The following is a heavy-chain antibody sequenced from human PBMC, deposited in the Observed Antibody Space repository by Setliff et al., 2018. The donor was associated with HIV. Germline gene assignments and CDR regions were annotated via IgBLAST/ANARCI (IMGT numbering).Heavy chain of an antibody. CDR2: FDPQDGET. D-gene: IGHD5-12*01. CDR3: AIDGAGGWLRPMPDY. Sequence: ASVKVSCKVFGFTLSEVSIKXVRQAXGKGLEWMGYFDPQDGETVYAQKFQGRVTMTEDTSIDTAYLELTRLRSEETAVYYCAIDGAGGWLRPMPDYWGQGTLVTVSS. CDR1: GFTLSEVS. V-gene: IGHV1-24*01. J-gene: IGHJ4*02.